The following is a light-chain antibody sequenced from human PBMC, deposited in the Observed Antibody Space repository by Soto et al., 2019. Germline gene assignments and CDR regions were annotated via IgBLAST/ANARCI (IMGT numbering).Light chain of an antibody. Sequence: QSALTQPPSASGSPGQSVTISCTGTSSDVRDYNYVSWYQQHPGKAPKLMIYEVSKRPSGVPDRFSGSKSGNTASLTVSGLQAEDEADYYCSSYAGSNNGVFGGGTKLTVL. V-gene: IGLV2-8*01. CDR3: SSYAGSNNGV. CDR2: EVS. J-gene: IGLJ3*02. CDR1: SSDVRDYNY.